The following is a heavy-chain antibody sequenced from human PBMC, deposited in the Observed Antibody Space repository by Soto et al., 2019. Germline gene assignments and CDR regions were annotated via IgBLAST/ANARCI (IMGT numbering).Heavy chain of an antibody. V-gene: IGHV4-34*01. J-gene: IGHJ4*02. CDR3: ARSYSSSWYNC. Sequence: PSLTLSLPCAVYGGGLSGYYWSRIRQPPGKGLEWIGEISHSGSSNCSPSLRSRVTISVDTSKNQFSLKLSSVTAADTAVYYCARSYSSSWYNCWGQGTLVAVSS. CDR1: GGGLSGYY. D-gene: IGHD6-13*01. CDR2: ISHSGSS.